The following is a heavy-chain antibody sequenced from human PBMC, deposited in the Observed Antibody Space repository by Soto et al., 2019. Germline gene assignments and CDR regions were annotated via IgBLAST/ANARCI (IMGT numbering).Heavy chain of an antibody. V-gene: IGHV4-4*07. CDR1: GGAISTYY. J-gene: IGHJ5*02. D-gene: IGHD3-3*01. CDR2: IYSSGST. Sequence: KPSETLSLTCTVSGGAISTYYWTWIRQPAGKGLEWIGRIYSSGSTKYNPSLQSRVTMSLDTSNNQFSLRLTSVTAADTAVYYCARGQRFSDWFDPWGQGTLGT. CDR3: ARGQRFSDWFDP.